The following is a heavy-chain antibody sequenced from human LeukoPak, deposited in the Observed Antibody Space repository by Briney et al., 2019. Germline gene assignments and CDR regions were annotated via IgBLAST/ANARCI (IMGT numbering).Heavy chain of an antibody. CDR1: GFTFDDYG. J-gene: IGHJ6*03. Sequence: GGSLRLSCAASGFTFDDYGMSWVRQAPGKGLEWVSGINWNGGSTGYADSVKGRFTISRDNAKNSLYLQMNSLRAEDTAVYYCARVGPWVNPDYHYYYMDAWGKGTTVTVSS. D-gene: IGHD1-14*01. CDR2: INWNGGST. V-gene: IGHV3-20*04. CDR3: ARVGPWVNPDYHYYYMDA.